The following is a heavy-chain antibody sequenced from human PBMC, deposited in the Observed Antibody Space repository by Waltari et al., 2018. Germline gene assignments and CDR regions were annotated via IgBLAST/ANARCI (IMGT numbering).Heavy chain of an antibody. CDR3: ARGLLEWLLSYWYFDL. D-gene: IGHD3-3*01. CDR1: GLTFGTHW. CDR2: IKQDESEK. V-gene: IGHV3-7*01. Sequence: EVQLVESGGDLVQPGGSLRLSCVASGLTFGTHWMSWVRQAPGKGLEWVANIKQDESEKYYVDSVKGRFTISRDNTKNSVYLQMNSLRAEDTAVYYCARGLLEWLLSYWYFDLWGRGTLVTVSS. J-gene: IGHJ2*01.